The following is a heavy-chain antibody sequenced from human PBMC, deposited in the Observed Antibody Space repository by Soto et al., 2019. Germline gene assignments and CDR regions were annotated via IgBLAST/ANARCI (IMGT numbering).Heavy chain of an antibody. D-gene: IGHD5-12*01. Sequence: QVQLVQSGAEVKKPGASVKVSCKASGYTFTSYDINWVRQATGQGLEWMGWMNPNSGNTGYAQKFQGRGTTTRNTSKRTAYRELSSLRADDTAVYSCARQRGGYSDYWGQGTLVTVSS. J-gene: IGHJ4*02. CDR2: MNPNSGNT. CDR3: ARQRGGYSDY. V-gene: IGHV1-8*01. CDR1: GYTFTSYD.